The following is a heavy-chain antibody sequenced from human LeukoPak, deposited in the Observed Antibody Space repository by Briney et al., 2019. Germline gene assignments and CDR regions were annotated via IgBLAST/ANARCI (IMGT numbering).Heavy chain of an antibody. D-gene: IGHD2-15*01. Sequence: VASVKVFCKASGYTFTGYYMHWVRQAPGQGLEWMGWINPNSGGTNYAQKFQGRVTMTRDTSISTAYMELSRLRSDDTAVYYCARVTSCSGGSCSPFDYWGQGTLVTVSS. CDR1: GYTFTGYY. CDR3: ARVTSCSGGSCSPFDY. CDR2: INPNSGGT. V-gene: IGHV1-2*02. J-gene: IGHJ4*02.